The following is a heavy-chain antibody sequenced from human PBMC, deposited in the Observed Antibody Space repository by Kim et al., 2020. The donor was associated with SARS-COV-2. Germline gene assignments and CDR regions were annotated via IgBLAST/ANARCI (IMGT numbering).Heavy chain of an antibody. V-gene: IGHV3-13*04. D-gene: IGHD3-10*01. CDR2: IDSAGET. CDR3: ARTGGSGRYPVYGMDV. CDR1: GFIFSSHD. Sequence: GGSLRLSCAASGFIFSSHDMHWVRQVSGKGLEWVATIDSAGETYYPDSVKGRFTISREDAKNSLYLQMNSLRAGDMAIYYCARTGGSGRYPVYGMDVWGRGTRVTVSS. J-gene: IGHJ6*02.